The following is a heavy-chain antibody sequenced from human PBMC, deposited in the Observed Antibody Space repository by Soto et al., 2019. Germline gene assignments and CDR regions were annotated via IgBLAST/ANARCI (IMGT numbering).Heavy chain of an antibody. CDR3: ARHRHPRGTVGATSPLDP. J-gene: IGHJ5*02. Sequence: DVQLVESGGGLVQPGGSLRLSCAISGFSVSSNYLSWVRQAPGKGLEWVSVHYSGGSTYYADSVQGRFTISRDKSNKPLYLQMRRVRAEDTAVYFCARHRHPRGTVGATSPLDPWGQGTQVTVSS. CDR1: GFSVSSNY. CDR2: HYSGGST. V-gene: IGHV3-53*01. D-gene: IGHD1-26*01.